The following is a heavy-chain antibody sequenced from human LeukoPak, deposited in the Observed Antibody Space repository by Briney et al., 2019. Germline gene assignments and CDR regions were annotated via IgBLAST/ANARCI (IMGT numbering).Heavy chain of an antibody. D-gene: IGHD3-22*01. V-gene: IGHV1-69*04. CDR3: ARSRLHYGSSGQHY. Sequence: ASVKVSCKASGGTFSSYAISWVRQAPGQGLEWMGRIIPILGIANYAQKFQGRVTITPDKSTSTAYMELSSLRSEDTAVYYCARSRLHYGSSGQHYWGQGTLVTVSS. CDR1: GGTFSSYA. J-gene: IGHJ4*02. CDR2: IIPILGIA.